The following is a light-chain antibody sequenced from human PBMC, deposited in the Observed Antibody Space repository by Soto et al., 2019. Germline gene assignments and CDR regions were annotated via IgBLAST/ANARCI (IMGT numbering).Light chain of an antibody. J-gene: IGLJ1*01. CDR1: SSNIGSNY. CDR3: AAWDDSLSGSYV. V-gene: IGLV1-47*02. CDR2: SNN. Sequence: QSLLTQTPSASGTPGQRFTISCSGSSSNIGSNYVYWYQQLPGTAPKLLIYSNNQRPSGVPDRFSGPKSGTSASLAISGLRSEDEADYYCAAWDDSLSGSYVFGTGTRSPS.